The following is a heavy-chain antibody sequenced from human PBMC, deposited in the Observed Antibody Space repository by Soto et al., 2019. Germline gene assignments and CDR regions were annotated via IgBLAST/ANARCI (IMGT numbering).Heavy chain of an antibody. J-gene: IGHJ4*02. CDR1: GFTFSSYA. Sequence: GGSLRLSCAASGFTFSSYAMHWVRQAPGKGLEWVAVISYDGSNKYYADSVKGRFTISRDNSKNTLYLQMNSLRAEDTAVYYCARDRGKSFDYWGQGTLVTVS. CDR3: ARDRGKSFDY. CDR2: ISYDGSNK. V-gene: IGHV3-30-3*01.